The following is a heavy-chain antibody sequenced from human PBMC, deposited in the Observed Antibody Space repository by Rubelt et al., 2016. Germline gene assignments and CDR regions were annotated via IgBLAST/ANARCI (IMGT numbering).Heavy chain of an antibody. Sequence: QVQLVQSGAEVKKPGSSVKVSCKASGGTFSSYAISWVRQAPGQGLEWMGGIIPVFGTENYAQKFQGRITMTADESTSTAYMELSSLRSEDTAVYYCAREEGLTIFGHYGMDVWGQGTTVTVSS. CDR3: AREEGLTIFGHYGMDV. J-gene: IGHJ6*02. CDR2: IIPVFGTE. V-gene: IGHV1-69*01. CDR1: GGTFSSYA. D-gene: IGHD3-3*01.